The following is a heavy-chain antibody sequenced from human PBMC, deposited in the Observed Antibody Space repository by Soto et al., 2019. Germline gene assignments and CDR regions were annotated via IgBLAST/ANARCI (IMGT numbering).Heavy chain of an antibody. V-gene: IGHV3-20*01. D-gene: IGHD3-3*01. Sequence: PGGSLRLSCAASGFTFSDYGMSWVRQAPGKGLEWVSGINWNGGSTGYADSVKGRFTISRDNAKNSLYLQMNSLRAEDMALYHCARLEHYESRQNYYYYYYYMDVWGKGTTVTVSS. CDR1: GFTFSDYG. CDR2: INWNGGST. J-gene: IGHJ6*03. CDR3: ARLEHYESRQNYYYYYYYMDV.